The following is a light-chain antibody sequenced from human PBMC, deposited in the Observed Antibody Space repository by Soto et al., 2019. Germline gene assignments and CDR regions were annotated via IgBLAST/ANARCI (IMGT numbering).Light chain of an antibody. CDR2: DDS. CDR3: QVWDSSRDHPV. J-gene: IGLJ1*01. Sequence: LTQPPSVSVAPGQTAKITCGGNNIGRKIVHWYQQKPGQAPVVVVYDDSDRPSGIPERISGSNSGNTATLTISRVEAGDEADYYCQVWDSSRDHPVFGTGTKVTVL. V-gene: IGLV3-21*02. CDR1: NIGRKI.